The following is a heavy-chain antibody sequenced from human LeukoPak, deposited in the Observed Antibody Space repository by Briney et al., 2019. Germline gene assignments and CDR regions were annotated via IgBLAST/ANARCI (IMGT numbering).Heavy chain of an antibody. CDR1: GFTFDDYA. J-gene: IGHJ4*02. V-gene: IGHV3-9*01. Sequence: GGPLRLSCAASGFTFDDYAMHWVRQAPGKGLEWVSGISWNSGSIGYAASVKGRFIISRDNTKASLFLQLNSLRAEDTAVYYCARDLGYCTNGVCHTRFDYWGQGALVTVSS. D-gene: IGHD2-8*01. CDR2: ISWNSGSI. CDR3: ARDLGYCTNGVCHTRFDY.